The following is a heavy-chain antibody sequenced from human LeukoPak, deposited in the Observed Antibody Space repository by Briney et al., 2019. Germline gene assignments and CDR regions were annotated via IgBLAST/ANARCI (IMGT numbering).Heavy chain of an antibody. V-gene: IGHV1-46*01. Sequence: ASVKVSCKASGYTFTSYHMHWVRQAPGQGLEWMGIINPSGGSTSYAQKFQGRVTMTRDTSTSTVYMELSSLRSEDTAVYYCAGEDCSGGSCYGYWGQGTLVTVSS. CDR3: AGEDCSGGSCYGY. CDR2: INPSGGST. D-gene: IGHD2-15*01. CDR1: GYTFTSYH. J-gene: IGHJ4*02.